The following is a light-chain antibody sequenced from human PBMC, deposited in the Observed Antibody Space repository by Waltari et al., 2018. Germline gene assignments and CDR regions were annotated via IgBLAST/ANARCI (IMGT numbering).Light chain of an antibody. CDR3: MQGTHWLYT. J-gene: IGKJ2*01. CDR1: QSLVHSDGNTY. CDR2: KVS. Sequence: DVVMTQSALSLPVTLGQPASISCRSSQSLVHSDGNTYLNWFQQRPGQSPRRLIYKVSNRDSWVPDRFSGSGSGTDFTLKISRVEAEDVGVYYCMQGTHWLYTFGQGTKLEIK. V-gene: IGKV2-30*02.